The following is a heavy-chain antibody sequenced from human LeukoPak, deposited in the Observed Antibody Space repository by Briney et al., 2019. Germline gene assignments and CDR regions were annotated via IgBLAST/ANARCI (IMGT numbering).Heavy chain of an antibody. J-gene: IGHJ3*02. CDR2: IIPNFGTA. V-gene: IGHV1-69*05. CDR3: AREDDCSGYGVSDI. Sequence: ASVKVSCKASGGTFSSYAISWVRQAPGQGLEWMGRIIPNFGTANYAQTFQGRVTITTDESTSTAYMELSSLRSEDTAVYYCAREDDCSGYGVSDIWGQGTMVTVSS. D-gene: IGHD3-22*01. CDR1: GGTFSSYA.